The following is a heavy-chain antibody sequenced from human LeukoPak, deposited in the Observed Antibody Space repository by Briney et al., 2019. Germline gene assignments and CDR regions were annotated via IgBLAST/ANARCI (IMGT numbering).Heavy chain of an antibody. V-gene: IGHV4-39*01. D-gene: IGHD6-6*01. Sequence: SQTLSLTCTVSGGSISRGSYYWDWIRQPPGKGLEWIGNIYYSGSTYYNPSLKSRVTISVDTSKNQFSLKLSSVTAADTAVYYCARRPALAAPWGGDYWGQGTLVTVSS. CDR3: ARRPALAAPWGGDY. J-gene: IGHJ4*02. CDR1: GGSISRGSYY. CDR2: IYYSGST.